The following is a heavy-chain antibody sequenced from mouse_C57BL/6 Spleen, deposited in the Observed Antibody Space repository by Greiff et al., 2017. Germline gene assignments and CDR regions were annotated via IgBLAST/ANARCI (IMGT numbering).Heavy chain of an antibody. V-gene: IGHV5-17*01. J-gene: IGHJ1*03. CDR3: ARKRATVWYFDV. Sequence: DVQLVESGGGLVKPGGSLKLSCAASGFTFSDYGMHWVRQAPEKGLEWVAYISSGSSTIYYADTVKGRFTISRDNAKNTLFLQMTSLRSEETAMYYRARKRATVWYFDVWGTGTTVTVSS. CDR2: ISSGSSTI. CDR1: GFTFSDYG. D-gene: IGHD1-1*01.